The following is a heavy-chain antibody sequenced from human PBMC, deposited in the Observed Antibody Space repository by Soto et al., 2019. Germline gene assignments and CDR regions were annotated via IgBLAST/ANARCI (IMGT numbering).Heavy chain of an antibody. CDR2: IHYTGRT. CDR3: AKGWTEVDL. Sequence: PSETLSLTCTVSGGSLSSGDYYWSWIRQPPGKGPEWIGYIHYTGRTYYNPSLKSRITLSVDTSKNALYLQMNSLRVDDTAVYYCAKGWTEVDLWGQGTMVTVSS. D-gene: IGHD2-15*01. J-gene: IGHJ3*01. V-gene: IGHV4-30-4*01. CDR1: GGSLSSGDYY.